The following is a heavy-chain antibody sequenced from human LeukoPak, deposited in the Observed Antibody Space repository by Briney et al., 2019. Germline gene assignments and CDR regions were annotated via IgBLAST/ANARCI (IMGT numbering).Heavy chain of an antibody. J-gene: IGHJ6*02. V-gene: IGHV1-18*01. CDR2: ISGYNGNT. Sequence: ASVKVSCKASGYSFTNFGISWVRQAPGQGLEWMGWISGYNGNTDYAQKFHGRVIMTTNTSTSTAYMELRSLSSDDTAVYYCARDGGPDSSGYMDVWGQGTTVTVSS. CDR1: GYSFTNFG. CDR3: ARDGGPDSSGYMDV. D-gene: IGHD3-22*01.